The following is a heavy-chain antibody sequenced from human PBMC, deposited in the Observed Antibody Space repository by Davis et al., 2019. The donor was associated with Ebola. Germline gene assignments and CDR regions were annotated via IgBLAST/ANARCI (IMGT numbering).Heavy chain of an antibody. V-gene: IGHV4-59*08. D-gene: IGHD3-22*01. CDR3: ARLHYDSSGLFDY. J-gene: IGHJ4*02. CDR1: GGSISSYY. CDR2: IYYSGST. Sequence: SETLSLTCTVSGGSISSYYWSWIRQPPGKGLEWIGYIYYSGSTYYNPSLKSRVTISVDTSKNQFSLKLSSVTAADTAVYYCARLHYDSSGLFDYWGQGTLVTVSS.